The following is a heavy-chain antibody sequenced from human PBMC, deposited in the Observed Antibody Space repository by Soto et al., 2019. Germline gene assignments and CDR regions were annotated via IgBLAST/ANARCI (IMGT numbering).Heavy chain of an antibody. CDR1: GFTFSSYW. V-gene: IGHV3-74*01. CDR2: INSDGSRT. J-gene: IGHJ6*02. D-gene: IGHD5-18*01. Sequence: GGSLRLSCAASGFTFSSYWMHWVRQAPGKGLVWVSRINSDGSRTSYADSVKGRFTISRDNAKNTLYLQMNSLRAEDTAVYYCARLRYSYGYYYYYGMDVWGQGTTVTVSS. CDR3: ARLRYSYGYYYYYGMDV.